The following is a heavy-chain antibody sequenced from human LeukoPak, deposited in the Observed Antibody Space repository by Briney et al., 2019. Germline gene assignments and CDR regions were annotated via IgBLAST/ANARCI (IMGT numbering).Heavy chain of an antibody. D-gene: IGHD6-6*01. CDR3: AREVRLAAPDH. J-gene: IGHJ4*02. V-gene: IGHV4-61*02. CDR2: IYPSGSI. CDR1: GGSIGSGSYY. Sequence: SETLSLTCIVSGGSIGSGSYYWSWIRQPAGKGLEWIGRIYPSGSINYNPSLLSRVTISVDTSKNQFSLKLSSVTAADTAVYYCAREVRLAAPDHWGQGTLVTVSS.